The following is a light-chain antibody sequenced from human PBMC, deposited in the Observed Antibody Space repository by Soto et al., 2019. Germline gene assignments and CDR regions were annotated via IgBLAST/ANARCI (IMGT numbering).Light chain of an antibody. CDR3: QQLNSYPII. CDR2: AAS. V-gene: IGKV1-9*01. Sequence: DIHLTQSPSFLSASVGDRVTITCRASQGISSYLAWYQQKAGKAPKLLIYAASTLQSGVPSRFSGSGSGTEFTLTISSLQPEDFATYYCQQLNSYPIIFGQGTRLEIK. CDR1: QGISSY. J-gene: IGKJ5*01.